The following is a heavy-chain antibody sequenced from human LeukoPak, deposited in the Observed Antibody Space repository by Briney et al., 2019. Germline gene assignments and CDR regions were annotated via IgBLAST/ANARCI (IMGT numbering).Heavy chain of an antibody. D-gene: IGHD1-26*01. Sequence: SGPALVKPTQTLTLTCTFSGFSLSTSGICVSWIRQPPGKALEWLARIDWDDDKYYSTSLKTRLTISKDTSKNQVVLTMTNMDPVDTATYYCARIRVYSGNYRPFDYWGQGTLVTVSS. CDR1: GFSLSTSGIC. CDR3: ARIRVYSGNYRPFDY. CDR2: IDWDDDK. V-gene: IGHV2-70*11. J-gene: IGHJ4*02.